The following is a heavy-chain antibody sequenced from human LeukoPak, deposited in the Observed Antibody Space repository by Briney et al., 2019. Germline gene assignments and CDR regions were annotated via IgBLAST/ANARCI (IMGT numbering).Heavy chain of an antibody. Sequence: GESPRLSCEGSGFTFSNYWMGWVRQAPGKGLQWVANIKTDGSEKYYVDSVKGRFTISRDNAKNSLYLQMNSLRAEDTAVYYCATYSSLNRREFQFWGQGTLLAVSS. V-gene: IGHV3-7*03. J-gene: IGHJ1*01. D-gene: IGHD3-22*01. CDR2: IKTDGSEK. CDR3: ATYSSLNRREFQF. CDR1: GFTFSNYW.